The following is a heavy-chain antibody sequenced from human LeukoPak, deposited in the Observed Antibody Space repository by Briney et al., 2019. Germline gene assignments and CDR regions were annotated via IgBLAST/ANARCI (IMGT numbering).Heavy chain of an antibody. Sequence: PSETLSLTCTVSGGSISSGDDYWSWIRQPPGKGLEWIGYIYYSGSTYYNPSLKSRLTISVDTSKNQFSLKLSSVTAADTAVYYCASYLPRQSTVTLEFAFDIWGQGTMVTVSS. CDR3: ASYLPRQSTVTLEFAFDI. V-gene: IGHV4-30-4*01. D-gene: IGHD4-17*01. CDR1: GGSISSGDDY. J-gene: IGHJ3*02. CDR2: IYYSGST.